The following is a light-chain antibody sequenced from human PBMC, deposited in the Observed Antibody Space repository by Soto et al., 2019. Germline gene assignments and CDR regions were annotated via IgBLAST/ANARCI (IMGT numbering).Light chain of an antibody. J-gene: IGKJ3*01. CDR2: DVS. CDR1: QTVESW. CDR3: QQYKDYVYT. V-gene: IGKV1-5*01. Sequence: GDTVIITCQASQTVESWMAWYQQKPGKAPKLLISDVSTLERGVPSRFSGSGSATEFTLTISGLQPDDFATYCCQQYKDYVYTFGQGTKVDI.